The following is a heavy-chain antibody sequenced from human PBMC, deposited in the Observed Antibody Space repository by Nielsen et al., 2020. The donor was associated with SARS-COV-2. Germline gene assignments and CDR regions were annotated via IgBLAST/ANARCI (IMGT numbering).Heavy chain of an antibody. J-gene: IGHJ1*01. Sequence: SETLSLTCTVSGGTIRTDYYWTWIRQTPGQGLKWIGNIHYTGNTYYTPSLESRITISIDASKNQFSPKLRSVTAADTAVYYCARATGDGSTWSESFQRWGQGTLVIVSS. CDR1: GGTIRTDYY. D-gene: IGHD6-19*01. CDR2: IHYTGNT. V-gene: IGHV4-30-4*01. CDR3: ARATGDGSTWSESFQR.